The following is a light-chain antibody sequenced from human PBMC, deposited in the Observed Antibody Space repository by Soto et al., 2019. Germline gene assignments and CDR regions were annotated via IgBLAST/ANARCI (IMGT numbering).Light chain of an antibody. CDR1: GSDVGAYRY. J-gene: IGLJ1*01. CDR3: DSYTSSSSYA. Sequence: QSALTQPASVSGSPGQSITISCTGTGSDVGAYRYVSWYQQHPGQAPKLIIYDVSNRPSGVSDRFSGSKSDNTASLTISGLQSEDEADYYCDSYTSSSSYAFGTGTKLTVL. CDR2: DVS. V-gene: IGLV2-14*01.